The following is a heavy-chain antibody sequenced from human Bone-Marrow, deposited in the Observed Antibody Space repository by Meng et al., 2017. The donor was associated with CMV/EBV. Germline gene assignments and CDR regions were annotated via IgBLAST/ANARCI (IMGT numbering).Heavy chain of an antibody. Sequence: VQLVRTGAGVKKPGASLTVSCKASGYTFTSYGISWGRQAPGQGLEWMGWISAYNGNTNYAQKLQGRVTMTTDTSTSTAYMELRSLRSDDTAVYYCARDPPWGGSFPFDYWGQGTLVTVSS. CDR1: GYTFTSYG. D-gene: IGHD1-26*01. V-gene: IGHV1-18*01. CDR2: ISAYNGNT. CDR3: ARDPPWGGSFPFDY. J-gene: IGHJ4*02.